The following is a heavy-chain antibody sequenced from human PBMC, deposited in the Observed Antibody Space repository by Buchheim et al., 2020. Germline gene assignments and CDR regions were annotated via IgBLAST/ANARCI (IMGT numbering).Heavy chain of an antibody. Sequence: QLQLQESGPGLVKPSETRSLTCSVSGDSIISRSHYWGWIRQPPGKGLEWVGSILYNGNTYYSPSLKSRVTVFADTSKNQFSLKLSSVTAADTAVYYCATQRRDGYNFWDYWGQGTL. CDR1: GDSIISRSHY. CDR2: ILYNGNT. J-gene: IGHJ4*02. CDR3: ATQRRDGYNFWDY. D-gene: IGHD5-24*01. V-gene: IGHV4-39*01.